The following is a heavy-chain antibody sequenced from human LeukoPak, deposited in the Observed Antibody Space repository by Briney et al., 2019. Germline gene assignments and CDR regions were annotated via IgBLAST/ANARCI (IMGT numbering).Heavy chain of an antibody. D-gene: IGHD3-22*01. CDR3: TRTYYYDSSGYSVTDY. V-gene: IGHV3-21*04. CDR2: ISSSSSYI. J-gene: IGHJ4*02. Sequence: GGSLRLSRAASGFTFSSYSMNWVRQAPGKGLEWVSSISSSSSYIYYADSVKGRFTISRDNAKNSLYLQMNSLKTEDTAVYYCTRTYYYDSSGYSVTDYWGQGTLVTVSS. CDR1: GFTFSSYS.